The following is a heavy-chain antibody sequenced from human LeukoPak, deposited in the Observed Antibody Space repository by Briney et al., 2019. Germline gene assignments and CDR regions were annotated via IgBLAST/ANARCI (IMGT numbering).Heavy chain of an antibody. CDR3: ARGDSSWYVISQSYGMDV. CDR2: ISAYKGYT. Sequence: ASVKVSCKASGYTFTSYDISWVRQAPGQGLEWMGWISAYKGYTNYAQKLQGRVTMTTDTSTSTAYMELRSLRSDDTAVYYCARGDSSWYVISQSYGMDVWGQGTTVTVSS. V-gene: IGHV1-18*01. CDR1: GYTFTSYD. J-gene: IGHJ6*02. D-gene: IGHD6-13*01.